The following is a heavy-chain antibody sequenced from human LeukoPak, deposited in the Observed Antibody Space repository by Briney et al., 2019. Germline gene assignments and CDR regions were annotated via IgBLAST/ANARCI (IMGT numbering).Heavy chain of an antibody. V-gene: IGHV1-2*06. Sequence: ASVKVSCKASGYTFTSYYMHWVRQAPGQGLEWLGRINPNSGDTNYAQKFQGRVTMTRDTSISTAYMELSRLRSDDTAVYYCARDYCSSTSCLFDYWGQGTLVSVSS. J-gene: IGHJ4*02. D-gene: IGHD2-2*01. CDR2: INPNSGDT. CDR3: ARDYCSSTSCLFDY. CDR1: GYTFTSYY.